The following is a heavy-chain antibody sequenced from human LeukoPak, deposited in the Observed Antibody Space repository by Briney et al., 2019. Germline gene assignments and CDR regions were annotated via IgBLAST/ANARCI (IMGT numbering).Heavy chain of an antibody. CDR3: ARSSGYDFNFDY. D-gene: IGHD5-12*01. Sequence: GGSLRLSCAASGFTFDDYGMSWVRQAPGKGLEWVSGINWNGGSTGYADSVKGRFTISRDNAKNSLYLQMNSLRAEDTAVYYCARSSGYDFNFDYWGQGTLVTVSS. CDR1: GFTFDDYG. CDR2: INWNGGST. J-gene: IGHJ4*02. V-gene: IGHV3-20*04.